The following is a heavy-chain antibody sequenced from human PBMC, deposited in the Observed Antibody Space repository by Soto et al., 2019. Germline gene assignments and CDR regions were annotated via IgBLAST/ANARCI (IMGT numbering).Heavy chain of an antibody. D-gene: IGHD6-13*01. J-gene: IGHJ6*02. CDR1: GDSISSSNW. CDR2: IYHTGIT. V-gene: IGHV4-4*02. Sequence: PSGDLSLTCDVSGDSISSSNWWTGVRQPPGKVLEWVGDIYHTGITNYNPSLKSRVAILIDNSKNQFSLKLTSVTAADTAVYYCARYSASGLYYFFGMDVWGQGTTVTVSS. CDR3: ARYSASGLYYFFGMDV.